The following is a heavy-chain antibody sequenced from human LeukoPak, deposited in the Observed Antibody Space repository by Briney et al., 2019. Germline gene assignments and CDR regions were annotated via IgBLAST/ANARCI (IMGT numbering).Heavy chain of an antibody. J-gene: IGHJ4*02. CDR1: GFTFSSYA. CDR2: ISGSGGST. D-gene: IGHD2-21*01. V-gene: IGHV3-23*01. Sequence: PGGSLRLSCAASGFTFSSYAMSWVRQAPGKGLEWVSAISGSGGSTYYADSVKGRFTISRDNSKNTLYLQMNSLRAEDTAVYYCAKTPVMMWVPWRHYFDYWGQGTLVTVSS. CDR3: AKTPVMMWVPWRHYFDY.